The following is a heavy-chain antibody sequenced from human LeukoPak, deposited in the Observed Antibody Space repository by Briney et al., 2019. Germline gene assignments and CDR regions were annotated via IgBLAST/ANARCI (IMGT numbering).Heavy chain of an antibody. CDR2: IWYDGSNK. J-gene: IGHJ4*02. D-gene: IGHD3-10*01. CDR1: GFTFSSDG. CDR3: ARHYYGSGSYYNGSDY. V-gene: IGHV3-33*01. Sequence: GGSLRLSCAASGFTFSSDGMHWVRQAPGKGLEWVAVIWYDGSNKYYADSVKGRFTISRDNSKNTLYLQMNSLRAEDTAVYYCARHYYGSGSYYNGSDYWGQGALVTVSS.